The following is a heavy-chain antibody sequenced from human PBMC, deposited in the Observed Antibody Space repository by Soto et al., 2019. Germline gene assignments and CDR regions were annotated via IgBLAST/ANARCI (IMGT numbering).Heavy chain of an antibody. Sequence: VGSLRLSCAASGFTFSSYAMSWVRQAPGKWLEWVSAISGSGGSTYYADSVKGRFTISRDNSKNTLYLQMNSLRAEDTAVYYCAKASLVRALRYFDCLGQRTLVNVSS. J-gene: IGHJ4*02. CDR3: AKASLVRALRYFDC. V-gene: IGHV3-23*01. CDR2: ISGSGGST. CDR1: GFTFSSYA. D-gene: IGHD3-10*01.